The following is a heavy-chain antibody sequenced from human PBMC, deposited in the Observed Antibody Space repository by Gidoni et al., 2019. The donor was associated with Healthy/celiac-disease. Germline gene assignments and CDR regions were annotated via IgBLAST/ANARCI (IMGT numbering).Heavy chain of an antibody. V-gene: IGHV3-23*01. CDR2: ISGSGGST. CDR3: AKVDVVVPAAPYGPLHYYYGMDV. D-gene: IGHD2-2*01. CDR1: GFTCSSYA. Sequence: EVQLLESGGGLVQPGGSLRRSCAASGFTCSSYAMSWCRQAPGQGLEWVSAISGSGGSTYYADSVKGRFTISRDNSKNTLYLQMNSLRAEDTAVYYCAKVDVVVPAAPYGPLHYYYGMDVWGQGTTVTVSS. J-gene: IGHJ6*02.